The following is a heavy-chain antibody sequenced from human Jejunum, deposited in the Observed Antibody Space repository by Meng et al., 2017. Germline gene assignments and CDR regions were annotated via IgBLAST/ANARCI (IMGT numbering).Heavy chain of an antibody. D-gene: IGHD2-15*01. CDR1: GYSFITYY. J-gene: IGHJ3*02. CDR3: ARSHRYCSGGSCYSEDAFDI. Sequence: GESLKISCKGSGYSFITYYIAWVRQMPGRGLEWLGIIYPGDSDTRYRPSFQGQVTISVDKSISTAYLQWSSLKASDTAMYYCARSHRYCSGGSCYSEDAFDIWGQGTRVTVSS. CDR2: IYPGDSDT. V-gene: IGHV5-51*01.